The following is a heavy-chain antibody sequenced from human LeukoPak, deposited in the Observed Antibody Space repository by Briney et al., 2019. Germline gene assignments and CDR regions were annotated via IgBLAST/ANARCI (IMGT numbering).Heavy chain of an antibody. CDR2: IIPIFGTA. V-gene: IGHV1-69*13. CDR1: GYTFTSYG. D-gene: IGHD5-18*01. CDR3: ACGYSYGYGMDV. Sequence: ASVKVSCKASGYTFTSYGISWVRQAPGQGLEWMGGIIPIFGTANYAQKFQGRVTITADESTSTAYMELSSLRSEDTAVYYCACGYSYGYGMDVWGQGTTVTVSS. J-gene: IGHJ6*02.